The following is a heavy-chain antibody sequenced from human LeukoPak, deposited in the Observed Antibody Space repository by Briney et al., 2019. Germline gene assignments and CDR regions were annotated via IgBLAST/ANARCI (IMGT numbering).Heavy chain of an antibody. CDR1: GFTFSSYA. Sequence: PGGSLRLSCAASGFTFSSYAMSWVRQAPGKGLEWVSAIRDSGSSTHYADSVKGRFTTSRDNSKNTLFLQMNSLRAEDTAVYYCARDKSGPMGYFDYWGQGTLVTVSS. V-gene: IGHV3-23*01. CDR2: IRDSGSST. J-gene: IGHJ4*02. CDR3: ARDKSGPMGYFDY. D-gene: IGHD3-10*01.